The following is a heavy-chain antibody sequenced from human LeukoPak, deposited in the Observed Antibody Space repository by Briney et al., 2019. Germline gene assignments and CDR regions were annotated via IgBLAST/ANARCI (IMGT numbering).Heavy chain of an antibody. J-gene: IGHJ4*02. D-gene: IGHD1-14*01. CDR1: AYIFTTFW. CDR3: ATSSGNNPFDY. CDR2: ITPSDSYT. Sequence: GESLRISCKASAYIFTTFWISWVRQMPGKGLEWMGRITPSDSYTNYSPSFRGHVTISADKSITTAYLQWSSLRASDTAMYYCATSSGNNPFDYWGQGTLVTVSS. V-gene: IGHV5-10-1*01.